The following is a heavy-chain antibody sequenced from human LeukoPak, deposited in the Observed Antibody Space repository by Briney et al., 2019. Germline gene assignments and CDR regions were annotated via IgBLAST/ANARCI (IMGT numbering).Heavy chain of an antibody. CDR3: ARLPVLLWFGEPKSCWFDP. CDR1: ARSISIGSYD. Sequence: SQSLSLARTVAARSISIGSYDSGWIRQPRGTGRELIGSIYFSGSTYYNPYLKSRDTISVDTSKNQYTLKLSSVTAADTAVYYGARLPVLLWFGEPKSCWFDPWGQGTLVTVSS. J-gene: IGHJ5*02. V-gene: IGHV4-39*01. D-gene: IGHD3-10*01. CDR2: IYFSGST.